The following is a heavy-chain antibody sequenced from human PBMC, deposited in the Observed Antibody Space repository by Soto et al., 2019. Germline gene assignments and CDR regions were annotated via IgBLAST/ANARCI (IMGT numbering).Heavy chain of an antibody. V-gene: IGHV4-39*01. CDR1: GGSISSSSYY. J-gene: IGHJ4*02. Sequence: QLQLQESGPGLVKPSETLSLTCTVSGGSISSSSYYWGWIRQPPGKGLEWIGSIYYSGSTYYNPSLKSRVTISVDTSKNQFSLKLSSVTAADTAVYYCARRRTKYYDYVWGSYYYFDYWGQGTLVTVSS. CDR2: IYYSGST. D-gene: IGHD3-16*01. CDR3: ARRRTKYYDYVWGSYYYFDY.